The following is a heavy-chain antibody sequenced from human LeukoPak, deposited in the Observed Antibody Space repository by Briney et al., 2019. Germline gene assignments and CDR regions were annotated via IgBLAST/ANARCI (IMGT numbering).Heavy chain of an antibody. D-gene: IGHD7-27*01. CDR3: ARKVWGRAFDI. V-gene: IGHV4-34*01. J-gene: IGHJ3*02. CDR2: INHSGST. Sequence: AESLSLSCAVYGGSLSGYYWSWIRQPPGKGLEWIGDINHSGSTNYNPSLKSRVTISVDTSKNQFSLKLSSVTAADTAVYYCARKVWGRAFDIWGQGTMVTVS. CDR1: GGSLSGYY.